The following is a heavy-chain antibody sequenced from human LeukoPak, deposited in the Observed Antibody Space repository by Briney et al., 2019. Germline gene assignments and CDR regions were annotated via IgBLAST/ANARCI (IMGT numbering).Heavy chain of an antibody. CDR3: ARRKNSGWATDTFDI. J-gene: IGHJ3*02. V-gene: IGHV4-59*08. CDR2: IYYSGST. Sequence: SETLSLTCTVSGGSINNDYWSWIRQPPGKGLEWIGNIYYSGSTNNNPSLKSRVTISVDTSKNQFSLKLNSVTAADTAVYYCARRKNSGWATDTFDIWGRGTMVTVSS. CDR1: GGSINNDY. D-gene: IGHD6-19*01.